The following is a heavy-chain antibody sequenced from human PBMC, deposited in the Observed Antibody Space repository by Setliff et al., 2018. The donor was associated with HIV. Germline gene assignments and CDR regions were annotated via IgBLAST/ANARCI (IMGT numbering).Heavy chain of an antibody. CDR1: GFTFGDYA. CDR2: INWNGGST. V-gene: IGHV3-20*04. CDR3: AKDPNMYSSGWYGY. J-gene: IGHJ4*02. D-gene: IGHD6-19*01. Sequence: GESLKISCPASGFTFGDYAMSWVRQAPGKGLEWVSGINWNGGSTGYADSVKGRFTISRDNTKNTVYLQMNSLRAEDTAVYYCAKDPNMYSSGWYGYWGQGTLVTVSS.